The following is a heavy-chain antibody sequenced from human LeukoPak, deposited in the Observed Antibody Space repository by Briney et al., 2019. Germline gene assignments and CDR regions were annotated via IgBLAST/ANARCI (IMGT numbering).Heavy chain of an antibody. CDR1: GYSFTSYW. D-gene: IGHD3-9*01. J-gene: IGHJ3*02. CDR2: IYPGDSDT. Sequence: GESLKISCKGSGYSFTSYWIGWVRQMPGKGLEWMGIIYPGDSDTRYSPSFQGQVTISADKSISTAYLQWSSLKASGTAMYYCARRTLRYFDWLLIPDAFGIWGQGTMVTVSS. V-gene: IGHV5-51*01. CDR3: ARRTLRYFDWLLIPDAFGI.